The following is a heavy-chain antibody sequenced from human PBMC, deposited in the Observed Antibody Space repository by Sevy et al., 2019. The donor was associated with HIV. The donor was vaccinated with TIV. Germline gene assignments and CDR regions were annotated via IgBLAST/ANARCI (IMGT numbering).Heavy chain of an antibody. D-gene: IGHD4-4*01. CDR3: ARERLDDYSNFFFDY. CDR2: VFYSGTT. V-gene: IGHV4-59*01. J-gene: IGHJ4*02. Sequence: SETLSLTCTVSGDSLSDYYWSWIRQPPGKGLEWIGFVFYSGTTTYNPSLGSRVSISVDTSKNQFSRGLTSVTAADTALYYCARERLDDYSNFFFDYWGRGTQVTVSS. CDR1: GDSLSDYY.